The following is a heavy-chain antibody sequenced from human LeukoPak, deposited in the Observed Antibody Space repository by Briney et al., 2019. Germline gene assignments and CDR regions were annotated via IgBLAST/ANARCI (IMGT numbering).Heavy chain of an antibody. J-gene: IGHJ4*02. CDR2: IYYSGNT. Sequence: PSETLSLTCSVSGLSISSSNSYWGWIRQPPGKGLEWIGSIYYSGNTYYNASLKSQVSISIDTSKNQFSLKLTSVTAADTAVYYCARQTGSGLFILPGGQGTLVTVSP. D-gene: IGHD3/OR15-3a*01. CDR1: GLSISSSNSY. V-gene: IGHV4-39*01. CDR3: ARQTGSGLFILP.